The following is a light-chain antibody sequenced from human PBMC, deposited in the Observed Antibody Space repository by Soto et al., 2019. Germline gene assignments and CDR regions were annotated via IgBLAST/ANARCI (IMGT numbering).Light chain of an antibody. CDR2: DAS. J-gene: IGKJ4*01. V-gene: IGKV1-5*01. CDR1: QNINSC. CDR3: QLDNTYPLT. Sequence: DIRMTKSPSALSAPVGDRDTITCRASQNINSCLAWYQQKPGKAPNLLIYDASSLESGVPSRFSGSGSGTDFTLAISSLQPEDFATYYCQLDNTYPLTFGGGTNVDI.